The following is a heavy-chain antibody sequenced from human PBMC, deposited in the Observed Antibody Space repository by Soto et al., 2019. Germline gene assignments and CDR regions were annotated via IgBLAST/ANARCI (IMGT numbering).Heavy chain of an antibody. V-gene: IGHV4-30-2*01. CDR3: ARGWGKDTPMTA. J-gene: IGHJ4*02. Sequence: QLQLQESGSGLVKPSQTLSLTCAVSGGSTSSGGYSWSWIRQPPGKGLEWIGYIYHSGSTYYNPSLKSRVTISVDRSKNQFSLKLSSVTAADTAVYYCARGWGKDTPMTAWGQGTLVTVSS. CDR2: IYHSGST. D-gene: IGHD5-18*01. CDR1: GGSTSSGGYS.